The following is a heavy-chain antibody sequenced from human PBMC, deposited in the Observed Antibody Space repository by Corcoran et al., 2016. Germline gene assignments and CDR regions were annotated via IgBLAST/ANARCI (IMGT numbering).Heavy chain of an antibody. V-gene: IGHV3-49*03. D-gene: IGHD2-2*01. CDR1: GFTFGDYA. J-gene: IGHJ6*02. CDR3: TRVGVVVPAAYSYYYGMDV. Sequence: EVQLEESGGGLVQPGRSLRLSWTASGFTFGDYAMSRFSQAPGKGLEWVGFIRSEAYGGTTEYAASVKGSITISRDDSKSIAYLQMNSLKTADTAVYYCTRVGVVVPAAYSYYYGMDVCGQGTTVTVSS. CDR2: IRSEAYGGTT.